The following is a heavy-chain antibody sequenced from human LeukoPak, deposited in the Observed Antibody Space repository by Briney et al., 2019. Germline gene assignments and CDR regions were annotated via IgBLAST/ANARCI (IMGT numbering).Heavy chain of an antibody. V-gene: IGHV3-20*04. CDR3: AKSYAEPDYYYYYMDV. CDR1: GFTFDDYG. CDR2: INWNGGST. J-gene: IGHJ6*03. D-gene: IGHD1-26*01. Sequence: PGGSLRLSCAASGFTFDDYGMSWVRQAPGKGLEWVSGINWNGGSTGYADSVKGRFTISRDNAKNSLYLQMNSLRAEDTALYYCAKSYAEPDYYYYYMDVWGKGTTVTVSS.